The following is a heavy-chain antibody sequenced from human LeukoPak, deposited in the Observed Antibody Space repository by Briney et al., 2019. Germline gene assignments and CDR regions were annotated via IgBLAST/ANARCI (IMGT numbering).Heavy chain of an antibody. CDR2: INPNSGGT. J-gene: IGHJ6*03. D-gene: IGHD3-3*01. Sequence: ASVKVSCKASGYTFTGYYMHWVRQAPGQGLEWMGWINPNSGGTNYAQKFQGRVTMTRDTSISTAYMELSRLRSDDTAVYYCARDMEDYDFWSGYYRYYYYYYVDVWGKGTTVTVSS. CDR3: ARDMEDYDFWSGYYRYYYYYYVDV. V-gene: IGHV1-2*02. CDR1: GYTFTGYY.